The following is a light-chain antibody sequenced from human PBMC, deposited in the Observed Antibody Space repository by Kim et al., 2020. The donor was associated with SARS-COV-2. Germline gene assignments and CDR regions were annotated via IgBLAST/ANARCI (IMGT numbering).Light chain of an antibody. CDR3: TSYASGTSLV. Sequence: GQSITSSCPGTSSDVGGFNFVSWYQQHPGKGPRLVIFDVNKRPSGLSSRFSGSKFGNTASLTISDLQPEDEADYYCTSYASGTSLVFGTGTKVTVL. J-gene: IGLJ1*01. CDR2: DVN. CDR1: SSDVGGFNF. V-gene: IGLV2-14*03.